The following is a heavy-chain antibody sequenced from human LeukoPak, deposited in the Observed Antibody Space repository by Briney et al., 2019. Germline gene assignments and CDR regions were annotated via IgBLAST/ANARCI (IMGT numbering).Heavy chain of an antibody. CDR2: IIHSGST. Sequence: SETLSLTCAVYGGSFSGYYWSWIRQPPGKGLEWIGEIIHSGSTNYNASLKSRVTISVDTSKNLFSLKLSSVTAADTSVYYCARGFGDYGANGGEEYDYWGQGTLVTVSS. CDR3: ARGFGDYGANGGEEYDY. CDR1: GGSFSGYY. V-gene: IGHV4-34*01. J-gene: IGHJ4*02. D-gene: IGHD4-17*01.